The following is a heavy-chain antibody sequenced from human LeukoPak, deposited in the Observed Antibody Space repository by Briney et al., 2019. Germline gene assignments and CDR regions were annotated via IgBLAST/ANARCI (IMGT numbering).Heavy chain of an antibody. J-gene: IGHJ4*02. CDR2: ISAYNGNT. D-gene: IGHD2-15*01. V-gene: IGHV1-18*01. Sequence: ASVKVSCKASGYTFTSYGISWVRQAPGQGLEWMGWISAYNGNTNYAQKLQGRVTMTTDTSTSTAYMELRSLRSDDTAVYYCARDGIVVVVAAMYYFDYWGQGTLVTVSS. CDR3: ARDGIVVVVAAMYYFDY. CDR1: GYTFTSYG.